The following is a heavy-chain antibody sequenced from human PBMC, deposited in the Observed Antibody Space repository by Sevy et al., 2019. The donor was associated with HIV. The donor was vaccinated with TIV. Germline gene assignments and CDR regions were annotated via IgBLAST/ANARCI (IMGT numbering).Heavy chain of an antibody. Sequence: GGSLRLSCAASGFTFSTYGMHWVRQAPGKGLEWVALIWFVGSNTYYADSVKGRFTTSRDIAKNTLHLQMNSLRAEDTAVYYCARDLEFYDYGDYGPAFMPDYWGQGTLVTVSS. CDR2: IWFVGSNT. V-gene: IGHV3-33*01. J-gene: IGHJ4*02. D-gene: IGHD4-17*01. CDR1: GFTFSTYG. CDR3: ARDLEFYDYGDYGPAFMPDY.